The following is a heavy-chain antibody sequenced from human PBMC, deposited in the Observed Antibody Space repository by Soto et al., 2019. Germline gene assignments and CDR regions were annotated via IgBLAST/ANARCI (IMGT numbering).Heavy chain of an antibody. CDR3: PIDSYRPTCAVYPTYSYGMDV. D-gene: IGHD2-8*01. CDR1: GGSISSGDYY. Sequence: SETLSLTCTVSGGSISSGDYYWSWIRQPPGKGLEWIGYIYYSGSTYYNPSLKSRVTISVDTSKNQFSLKLSSVTAADTAVYHCPIDSYRPTCAVYPTYSYGMDVGGQGTTVTVSS. J-gene: IGHJ6*02. V-gene: IGHV4-30-4*01. CDR2: IYYSGST.